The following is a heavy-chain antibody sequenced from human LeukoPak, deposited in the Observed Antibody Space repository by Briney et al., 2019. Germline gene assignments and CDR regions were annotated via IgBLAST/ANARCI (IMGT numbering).Heavy chain of an antibody. Sequence: SETLSLTCTVSGGSISSSSYYWGWIRQPPGKGLEWIGSIYYSGSTYYNPSLKSRVTISVDTSKNQFSLKLSSVTAADTAVYYCARGGYRGRSSRSYFDYWGQGTLVTVSS. V-gene: IGHV4-39*07. CDR3: ARGGYRGRSSRSYFDY. CDR1: GGSISSSSYY. CDR2: IYYSGST. J-gene: IGHJ4*02. D-gene: IGHD6-6*01.